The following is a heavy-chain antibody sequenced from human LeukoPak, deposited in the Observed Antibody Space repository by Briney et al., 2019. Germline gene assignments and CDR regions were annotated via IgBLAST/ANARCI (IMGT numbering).Heavy chain of an antibody. CDR2: IYYSGST. Sequence: SETLSLTCTVSGGSISSHYWSWIRQPPGKGLEWIGYIYYSGSTNYNPSLKSRVTISVDTSKNQFSLKLSSVTAADTAVYYCARDSLSCDSSGYYRNFDYWGQGTLVTVSS. CDR1: GGSISSHY. V-gene: IGHV4-59*11. CDR3: ARDSLSCDSSGYYRNFDY. J-gene: IGHJ4*02. D-gene: IGHD3-22*01.